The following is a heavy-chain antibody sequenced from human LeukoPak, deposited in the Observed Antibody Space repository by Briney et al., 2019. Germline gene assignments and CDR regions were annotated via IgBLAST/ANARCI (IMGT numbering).Heavy chain of an antibody. V-gene: IGHV3-33*06. J-gene: IGHJ3*02. CDR2: IWYDGSNK. Sequence: GGSLRLSCAASGFTFSSYAMNWVRQAPGKGLEWVAVIWYDGSNKYYADSVKGRFTISRDNSKNTLYLQMNSLRAEDTAVYYCAKDPLGLSAFDIWGQGTMVTVSS. D-gene: IGHD1-26*01. CDR1: GFTFSSYA. CDR3: AKDPLGLSAFDI.